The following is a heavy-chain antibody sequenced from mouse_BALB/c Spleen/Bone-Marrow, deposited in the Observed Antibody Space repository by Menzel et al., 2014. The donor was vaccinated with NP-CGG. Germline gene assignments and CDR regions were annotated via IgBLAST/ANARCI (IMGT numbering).Heavy chain of an antibody. J-gene: IGHJ4*01. CDR3: ARGDYGSSYEGAMDY. D-gene: IGHD1-1*01. Sequence: QVQLQQSGAELVKPGASVKLSCTASGYTFTSYWMQWVKQRPGQGLEWIGAIYPGDGDTRYTQKFKGKATLTADKSSSTAYMQLSSLASEDSAVYYCARGDYGSSYEGAMDYWGQGTSVTVSS. CDR1: GYTFTSYW. V-gene: IGHV1-87*01. CDR2: IYPGDGDT.